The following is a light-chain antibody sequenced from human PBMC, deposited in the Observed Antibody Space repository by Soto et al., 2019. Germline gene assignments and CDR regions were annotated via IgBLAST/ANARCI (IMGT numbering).Light chain of an antibody. V-gene: IGKV1-5*01. CDR3: QQYNSYSRT. CDR2: DAS. J-gene: IGKJ1*01. CDR1: QSLRSW. Sequence: AAVGCSVKNNCVASQSLRSWLAWYPQKPGKAPKLLIYDASSLESGVPSRFTGSGSGTEFALTISSLQPDDFATYYCQQYNSYSRTLGQGTKVDIK.